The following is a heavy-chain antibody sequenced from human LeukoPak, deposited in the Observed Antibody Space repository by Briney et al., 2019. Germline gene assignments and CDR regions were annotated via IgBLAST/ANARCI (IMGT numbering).Heavy chain of an antibody. D-gene: IGHD4-11*01. CDR2: IYHSTNT. Sequence: SQTLSLTCNVPGGSIINSDLYWSWIRQPPGKGLEWIGYIYHSTNTYYNPSLKSRVTMSVDSSKNQFSLRLASVTAADTAVYYCAGGIGTTVRGYFDFWGQGTQVTVSS. J-gene: IGHJ4*02. CDR3: AGGIGTTVRGYFDF. CDR1: GGSIINSDLY. V-gene: IGHV4-30-2*01.